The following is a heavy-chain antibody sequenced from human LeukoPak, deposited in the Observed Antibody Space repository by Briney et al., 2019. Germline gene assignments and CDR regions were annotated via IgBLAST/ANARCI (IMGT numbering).Heavy chain of an antibody. V-gene: IGHV1-8*01. D-gene: IGHD6-19*01. CDR2: MNPNSGNT. CDR3: ARRPAVAGTLPGY. J-gene: IGHJ4*02. Sequence: ASVKVSCKASGYTFTNYDINWVRQAAGQGLEWMGWMNPNSGNTGYAQKFQGRVTMTRDNSITTAYMELSSLRAEDTAIYYCARRPAVAGTLPGYWGQGTLVTVSS. CDR1: GYTFTNYD.